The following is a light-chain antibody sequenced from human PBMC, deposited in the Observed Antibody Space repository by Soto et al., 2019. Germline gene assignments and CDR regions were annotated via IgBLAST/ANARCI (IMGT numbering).Light chain of an antibody. CDR3: QQYNSFPWT. CDR2: KAS. J-gene: IGKJ1*01. Sequence: DIQITQSPSTLSASVGDTVTISCRASQSFSSWLAWYQQKPGKAPKLLIYKASSLQSGVPSRFSGSGSGTEFTLTISRLQPDDFATYYCQQYNSFPWTFGQGTKVDSK. V-gene: IGKV1-5*03. CDR1: QSFSSW.